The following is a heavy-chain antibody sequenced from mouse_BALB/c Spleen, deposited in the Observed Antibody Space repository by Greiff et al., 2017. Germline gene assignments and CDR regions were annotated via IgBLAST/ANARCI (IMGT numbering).Heavy chain of an antibody. CDR2: ISSGGGST. Sequence: EVKVEESGGGLVKPGGSLKLSCAASGFAFSSYDMSWVRQTPEKRLEWVAYISSGGGSTYYPDTVKGRFTISRDNAKNTLYLQMSSLKSEDTAMYYCARLGRGYAMDYWGQGTSVTVSS. CDR3: ARLGRGYAMDY. D-gene: IGHD4-1*01. CDR1: GFAFSSYD. V-gene: IGHV5-12-1*01. J-gene: IGHJ4*01.